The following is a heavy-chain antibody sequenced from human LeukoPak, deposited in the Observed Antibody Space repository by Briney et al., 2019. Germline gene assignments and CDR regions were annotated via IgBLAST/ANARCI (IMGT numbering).Heavy chain of an antibody. D-gene: IGHD4-17*01. CDR3: ARDRDYAFDY. CDR2: IDSDTYGNTI. V-gene: IGHV3-48*02. Sequence: GGGLRLSCAASGFTFSSYWMKWVRQAPGKGVEWVSYIDSDTYGNTIYYPHTGKGRFTISRHNAKNSLYLQMDSLRDEHTAVYYCARDRDYAFDYWGQGTLVTVSS. J-gene: IGHJ4*02. CDR1: GFTFSSYW.